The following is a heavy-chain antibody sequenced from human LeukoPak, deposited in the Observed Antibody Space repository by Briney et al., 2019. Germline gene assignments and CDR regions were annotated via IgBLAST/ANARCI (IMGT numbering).Heavy chain of an antibody. V-gene: IGHV1-2*02. CDR2: INPKSGDT. CDR3: ARVRLADERAWAY. D-gene: IGHD3-3*02. CDR1: GYTFSDFY. J-gene: IGHJ4*02. Sequence: GASVKVSCKASGYTFSDFYIHWVRQAPGQGLEYVGWINPKSGDTYSPQRFQGRVTMTRDASISTAYMELSSLRADDTAVYFCARVRLADERAWAYWGQGTLVTVSS.